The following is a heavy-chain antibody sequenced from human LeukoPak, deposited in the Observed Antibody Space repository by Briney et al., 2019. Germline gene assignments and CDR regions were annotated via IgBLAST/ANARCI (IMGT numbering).Heavy chain of an antibody. Sequence: GGSLRLSCAASRFTFSTYGMHWVRQAPGKGLEWVAFIRYDGGNKYSADSVKGRFTISRDNSRNTVYLQMDSLRAEDTAVYYCARIGAFDIWGRGTLVTVSS. CDR1: RFTFSTYG. J-gene: IGHJ3*02. D-gene: IGHD2-15*01. CDR2: IRYDGGNK. V-gene: IGHV3-30*02. CDR3: ARIGAFDI.